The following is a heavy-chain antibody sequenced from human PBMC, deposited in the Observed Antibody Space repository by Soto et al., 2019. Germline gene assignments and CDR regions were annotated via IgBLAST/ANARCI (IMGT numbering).Heavy chain of an antibody. Sequence: QVRLQESGPGLVKPSQTLSLTCTVSGVTISSGGYYWTWIRQHPEKGLEWIASIYYSGSTYYNPSLRSRIAISVDTSQTRFSLKLISVTAADTAVYYCARDRYNWNDGIVGDAFDVWGQGTMVTVSS. CDR2: IYYSGST. D-gene: IGHD1-1*01. CDR1: GVTISSGGYY. J-gene: IGHJ3*01. CDR3: ARDRYNWNDGIVGDAFDV. V-gene: IGHV4-31*03.